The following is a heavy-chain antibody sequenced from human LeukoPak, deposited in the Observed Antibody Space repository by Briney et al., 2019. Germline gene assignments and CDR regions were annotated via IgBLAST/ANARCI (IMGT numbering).Heavy chain of an antibody. CDR3: TGNYYGSGSYADFDY. J-gene: IGHJ4*02. Sequence: GGSLRLSCAPSGFTFNNYGMHWVRQAPGKGLEWVAFIRDDGSIKYYADSVKGRFTISRDNSKNTLSLQMNSLRAEDTAVYYCTGNYYGSGSYADFDYWGQGTLVTVSS. D-gene: IGHD3-10*01. V-gene: IGHV3-30*02. CDR1: GFTFNNYG. CDR2: IRDDGSIK.